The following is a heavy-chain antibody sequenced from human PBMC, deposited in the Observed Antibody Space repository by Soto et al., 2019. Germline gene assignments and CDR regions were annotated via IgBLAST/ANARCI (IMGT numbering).Heavy chain of an antibody. V-gene: IGHV3-23*01. CDR3: ARWSYLDY. D-gene: IGHD3-3*01. J-gene: IGHJ4*02. CDR2: ISGSDGKT. Sequence: TLRLSCAASGFSFGSYALSWVRQAPGKGLEWVSTISGSDGKTFYADSVKGRFSISRDTSQSTLYLQMNSLRADDTAMYYCARWSYLDYWGQGTRVTVSS. CDR1: GFSFGSYA.